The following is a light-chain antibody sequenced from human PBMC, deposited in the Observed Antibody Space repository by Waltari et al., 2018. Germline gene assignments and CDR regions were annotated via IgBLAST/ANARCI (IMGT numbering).Light chain of an antibody. CDR1: SSDVGSYNR. J-gene: IGLJ3*02. Sequence: QSALTQPPSVSGSPGQSVTISCTGTSSDVGSYNRVSWYQQPPGTAPKLMIYEVSNRPSGVPDRFSCSKSGNTASLTISGLQAEDEADYYCSSYTSSSTGVFGGGTKLTVL. CDR3: SSYTSSSTGV. CDR2: EVS. V-gene: IGLV2-18*02.